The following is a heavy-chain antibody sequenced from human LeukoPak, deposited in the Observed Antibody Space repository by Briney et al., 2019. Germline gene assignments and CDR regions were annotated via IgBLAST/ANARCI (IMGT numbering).Heavy chain of an antibody. CDR1: GYSFTSYW. J-gene: IGHJ4*02. CDR2: IYPGDSDT. CDR3: ARQDNSGYSGYDHFDY. V-gene: IGHV5-51*01. Sequence: GESLKISCKGSGYSFTSYWIGWVRQMPGKGLEWMGIIYPGDSDTRYSPSFQGQVTISADKSISTAYLQWSGLRASDTAMYYCARQDNSGYSGYDHFDYWGQGTLVTVSS. D-gene: IGHD5-12*01.